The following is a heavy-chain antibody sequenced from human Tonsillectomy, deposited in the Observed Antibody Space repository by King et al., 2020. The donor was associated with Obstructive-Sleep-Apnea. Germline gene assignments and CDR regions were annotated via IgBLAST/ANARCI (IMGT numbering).Heavy chain of an antibody. Sequence: VQLVESGDEVKKPGASVKVSCKASGYTFSSNVIIWVRQAPGQGLEWMGWISDYNGNTNYAQKVQGRVTMTTDTSTSTAYMELRSLRSDDTAVYYCATDAFDIWGQGTMVTVSS. V-gene: IGHV1-18*01. J-gene: IGHJ3*02. CDR1: GYTFSSNV. CDR3: ATDAFDI. CDR2: ISDYNGNT.